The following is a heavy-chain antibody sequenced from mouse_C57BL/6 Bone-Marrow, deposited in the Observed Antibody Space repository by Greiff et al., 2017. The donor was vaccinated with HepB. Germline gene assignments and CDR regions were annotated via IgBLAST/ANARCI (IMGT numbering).Heavy chain of an antibody. V-gene: IGHV1-22*01. D-gene: IGHD1-1*01. Sequence: EVQLQQSGPELVKPGASVKMSCKASGYTFTDYNMHWVKQSNGKSLEWIGYINPNNGGTSYNQKFKGKATLTVNKSSSTAYRELRSLTSEDSAVYYCARGIYYRGAMDYWGQGTSVTVSS. CDR1: GYTFTDYN. J-gene: IGHJ4*01. CDR3: ARGIYYRGAMDY. CDR2: INPNNGGT.